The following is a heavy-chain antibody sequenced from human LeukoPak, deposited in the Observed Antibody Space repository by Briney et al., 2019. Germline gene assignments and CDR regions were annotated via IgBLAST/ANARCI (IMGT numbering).Heavy chain of an antibody. J-gene: IGHJ4*02. CDR3: VKSRLGIGYSSTWYPGDY. D-gene: IGHD6-13*01. CDR2: ISGSGDST. Sequence: PGGSLRLSCAASGFTFSTYAMSWVRQAPGKGLEWVSAISGSGDSTYYADSVKGRLTISRDNSKNTLFLQMNSLRAEDTAIYYCVKSRLGIGYSSTWYPGDYWGQGTLVTVSS. V-gene: IGHV3-23*01. CDR1: GFTFSTYA.